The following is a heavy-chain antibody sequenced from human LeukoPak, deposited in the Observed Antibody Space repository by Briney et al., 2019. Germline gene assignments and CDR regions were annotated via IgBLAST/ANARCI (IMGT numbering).Heavy chain of an antibody. J-gene: IGHJ4*02. Sequence: ASVKVSCKASGYTFTSYYMHWVRQAPGQGLEWMGVINPSGGSTIYAQKFQGRVTLTRDMSTRTVDMELSSLRYEDTAVYYCARSGWGSSGYDSWGQGTLVTVSS. CDR1: GYTFTSYY. CDR2: INPSGGST. CDR3: ARSGWGSSGYDS. D-gene: IGHD6-25*01. V-gene: IGHV1-46*01.